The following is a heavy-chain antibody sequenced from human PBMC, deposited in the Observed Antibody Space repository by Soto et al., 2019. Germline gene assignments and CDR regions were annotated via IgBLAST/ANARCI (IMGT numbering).Heavy chain of an antibody. CDR2: MNPNSGNT. CDR1: GYTFTSYD. CDR3: ARVGEQWLVRAVWFDP. D-gene: IGHD6-19*01. J-gene: IGHJ5*02. V-gene: IGHV1-8*01. Sequence: QVQLVQSGAEVKKPGASVKVSCKASGYTFTSYDINWVRQATGQGLEWMGWMNPNSGNTGYAQKFQGRVTMTRNTSISTAYMELSSLRSEDTAVYYCARVGEQWLVRAVWFDPWGQGTLVTVSS.